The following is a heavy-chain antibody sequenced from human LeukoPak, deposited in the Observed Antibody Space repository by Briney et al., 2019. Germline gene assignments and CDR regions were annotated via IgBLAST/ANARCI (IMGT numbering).Heavy chain of an antibody. V-gene: IGHV4-39*07. D-gene: IGHD2-8*02. CDR1: GGSISSSSYY. CDR2: IYYSGST. CDR3: ARVAYDPDSWCYFDY. J-gene: IGHJ4*02. Sequence: SETLSLTCTVSGGSISSSSYYWGWIRQPPGKGLEWIGSIYYSGSTYYNPSLKSRVTISVDTSKNQFSLKLSSVTAADTAVYYCARVAYDPDSWCYFDYWGQGTLVTVSS.